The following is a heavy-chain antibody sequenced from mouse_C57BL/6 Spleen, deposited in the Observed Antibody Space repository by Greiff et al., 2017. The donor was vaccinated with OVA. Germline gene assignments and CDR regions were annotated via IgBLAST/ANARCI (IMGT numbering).Heavy chain of an antibody. CDR1: GYSFTGYY. CDR3: YTHYYGSSYLYYFDY. J-gene: IGHJ2*01. D-gene: IGHD1-1*01. CDR2: INPSTGGT. V-gene: IGHV1-42*01. Sequence: VQLQQSGPELVKPGASVKISCKASGYSFTGYYMNWVKQSPEKSLEWIGEINPSTGGTTYNQKFKAKATLTVDKSSSTAYMQLKSLTSEDSAVYYCYTHYYGSSYLYYFDYWGQGTTLTVSS.